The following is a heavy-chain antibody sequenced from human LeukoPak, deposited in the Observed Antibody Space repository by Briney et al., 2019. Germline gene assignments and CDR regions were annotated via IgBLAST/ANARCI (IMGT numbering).Heavy chain of an antibody. D-gene: IGHD5-12*01. V-gene: IGHV3-23*01. Sequence: GGSLRLSCRTSGFSFSEYAINWVRQAPGEGLEWVSGISRGGRDRYYADSVKGRFTIYSDNSDNTLYLQMNRLRGEDTAVYYCAKDRWLNIERRPMDYWGQGTLVTVSS. CDR3: AKDRWLNIERRPMDY. J-gene: IGHJ4*02. CDR2: ISRGGRDR. CDR1: GFSFSEYA.